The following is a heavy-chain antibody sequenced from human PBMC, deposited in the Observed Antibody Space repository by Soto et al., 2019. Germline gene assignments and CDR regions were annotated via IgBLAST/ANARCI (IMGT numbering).Heavy chain of an antibody. V-gene: IGHV1-8*01. CDR3: AREKTSYGMDV. J-gene: IGHJ6*02. Sequence: QVQLVQSGAEVKKPGASVKVSCKASGYTFTSDDINWVRQATGQGLEWTGWMNPNSGNTGSAQKIQGRVTMTSNTSRSTAYMELSSLQSEDTAVYYCAREKTSYGMDVWGQGTTVTVSS. CDR2: MNPNSGNT. CDR1: GYTFTSDD.